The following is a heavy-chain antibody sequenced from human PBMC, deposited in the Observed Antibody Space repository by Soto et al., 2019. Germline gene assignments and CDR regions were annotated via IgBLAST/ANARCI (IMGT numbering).Heavy chain of an antibody. CDR1: GGTFSSYA. V-gene: IGHV1-69*13. CDR3: ARDRGLSRGLQWAGYYGMDV. J-gene: IGHJ6*02. D-gene: IGHD6-19*01. CDR2: IIPIFGTA. Sequence: ASVKVSCKASGGTFSSYAISWVRQAPGQGLEWMGGIIPIFGTANYAQKFQGRVTITADESTSTAYMELSSLRDEDTAVYYCARDRGLSRGLQWAGYYGMDVWGQGTTVTVSS.